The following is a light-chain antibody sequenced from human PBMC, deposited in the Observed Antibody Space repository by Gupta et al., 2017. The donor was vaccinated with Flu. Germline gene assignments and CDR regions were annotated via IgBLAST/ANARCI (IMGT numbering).Light chain of an antibody. J-gene: IGKJ1*01. V-gene: IGKV1-39*01. CDR2: AAS. CDR1: QSISSY. Sequence: SPSSLSASVGDRVTSTCRESQSISSYLNWYQQKPGKAPKLLIYAASRVQSGVPSRFSGSGYGTDFTLTSSRLQPEDFANYYWQQSYSTWTFGQGTKVEIK. CDR3: QQSYSTWT.